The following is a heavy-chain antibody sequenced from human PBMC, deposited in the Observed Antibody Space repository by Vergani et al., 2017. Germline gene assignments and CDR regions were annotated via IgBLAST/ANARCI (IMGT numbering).Heavy chain of an antibody. D-gene: IGHD4-11*01. J-gene: IGHJ4*02. CDR1: GYTFTRYA. Sequence: QVQLVQSGAEVKIPGASVKVSCKVTGYTFTRYAMHWVRQAPGQRLEWMGWINAGNGNTKYSEKFQGRVTFTTDTSASTAYMDLSSLRSEDTAVYYCARYHYTNCVDHWGQGTLVTVSS. CDR3: ARYHYTNCVDH. V-gene: IGHV1-3*01. CDR2: INAGNGNT.